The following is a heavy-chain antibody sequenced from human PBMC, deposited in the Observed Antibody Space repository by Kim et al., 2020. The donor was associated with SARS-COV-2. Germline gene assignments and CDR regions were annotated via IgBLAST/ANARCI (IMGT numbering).Heavy chain of an antibody. J-gene: IGHJ6*01. D-gene: IGHD1-26*01. V-gene: IGHV4-61*01. CDR1: GGSVSSGSYY. CDR3: ARGPSGSYYHYYGMDV. CDR2: IYYSGST. Sequence: SETLSLTCTVSGGSVSSGSYYWSWIRQPPGKGLEWIGYIYYSGSTNYNPSLKSRVTISVDTSKNQFSLKLSSVTAADTAVYYCARGPSGSYYHYYGMDV.